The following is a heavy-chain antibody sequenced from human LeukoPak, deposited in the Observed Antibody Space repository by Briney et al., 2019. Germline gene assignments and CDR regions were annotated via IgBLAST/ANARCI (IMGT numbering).Heavy chain of an antibody. D-gene: IGHD5-18*01. CDR2: INHSGST. V-gene: IGHV4-34*01. Sequence: SGTLCLSCAVYGGSFSGYYWSWIRQPPGKGLEWVCEINHSGSTKYNPPHKSRVTISVDTSKNQFPLKLSSVTAADTAVYYCARGHGVLYGYFFPYFDYWGQGTLVTVSS. CDR3: ARGHGVLYGYFFPYFDY. J-gene: IGHJ4*02. CDR1: GGSFSGYY.